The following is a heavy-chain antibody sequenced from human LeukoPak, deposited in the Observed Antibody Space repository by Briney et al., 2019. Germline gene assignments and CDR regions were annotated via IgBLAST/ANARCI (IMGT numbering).Heavy chain of an antibody. CDR1: GGSMSPYH. CDR2: IYYSGST. J-gene: IGHJ4*02. D-gene: IGHD6-25*01. CDR3: ARPASGRFDY. Sequence: WETLSLTCTVSGGSMSPYHWGWIRQPPGKGLEWTGYIYYSGSTNYNPSLNARVTLSVDTSKNPFPLRLSSVTPAHPPIYYCARPASGRFDYWGQGTLVTVSS. V-gene: IGHV4-59*08.